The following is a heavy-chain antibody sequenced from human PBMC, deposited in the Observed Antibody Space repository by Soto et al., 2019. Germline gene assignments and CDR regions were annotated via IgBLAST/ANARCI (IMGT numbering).Heavy chain of an antibody. Sequence: RGESRKICWKGSGYSFASCWICWVRQMPGKGLEWVGVIYAGDSDTRYSPAFQGQVTIPADKSISPAYLQWSSLKASDTAMYPRASGVGATTTAAFDIWGQGTMVTVSS. J-gene: IGHJ3*02. CDR1: GYSFASCW. D-gene: IGHD1-26*01. CDR3: ASGVGATTTAAFDI. CDR2: IYAGDSDT. V-gene: IGHV5-51*01.